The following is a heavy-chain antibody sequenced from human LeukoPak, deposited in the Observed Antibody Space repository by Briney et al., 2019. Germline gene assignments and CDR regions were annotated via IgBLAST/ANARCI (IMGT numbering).Heavy chain of an antibody. CDR1: GFTFSSYA. CDR2: IASDGSST. D-gene: IGHD4-23*01. J-gene: IGHJ4*02. V-gene: IGHV3-74*01. Sequence: PGGSQRLSCAASGFTFSSYAMTWVRQAPGKGLVWVSRIASDGSSTTYADSVKGRFSISRDNAKNTLYLQMNSLRVEDTAVYYCARGRPHGNDYWGQGTLVTVSS. CDR3: ARGRPHGNDY.